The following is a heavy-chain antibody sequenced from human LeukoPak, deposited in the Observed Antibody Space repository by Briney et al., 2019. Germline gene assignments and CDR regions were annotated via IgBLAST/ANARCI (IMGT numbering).Heavy chain of an antibody. D-gene: IGHD2-2*01. J-gene: IGHJ4*02. CDR3: ARGSFVVVPAAKAPIRYDY. CDR2: ISAYNGNT. CDR1: GYTFTSYG. V-gene: IGHV1-18*01. Sequence: ASVKVSCKASGYTFTSYGISWVRQAPGQGLEWMGWISAYNGNTNYAQKFQGRVTMTRDTSISTAYMELSRLRSDDTAVYYCARGSFVVVPAAKAPIRYDYWGQGTLVTVSS.